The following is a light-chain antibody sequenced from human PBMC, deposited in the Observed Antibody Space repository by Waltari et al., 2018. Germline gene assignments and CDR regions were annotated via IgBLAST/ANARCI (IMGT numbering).Light chain of an antibody. J-gene: IGKJ5*01. V-gene: IGKV1-39*01. CDR2: AAS. CDR1: QSSSDY. CDR3: QQSYS. Sequence: DIQMTQSPSSLSASVGDRVTITCRASQSSSDYLNWYQQKPGKAPKLLIYAASTLQSGVPSRFSGSGSGTDFALTISSLQPEDFATYYCQQSYSFGLGTRLEIK.